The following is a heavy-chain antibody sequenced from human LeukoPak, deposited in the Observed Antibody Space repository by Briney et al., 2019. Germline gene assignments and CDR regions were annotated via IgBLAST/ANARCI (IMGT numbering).Heavy chain of an antibody. Sequence: GESLKISCKGSGFTFSTYSMNWVRQAPGKGLEWVSSISSSSSYIYYADSVKGRFTISRDNAKNSLYLQMNSLRAEDTAVYYCARGFYGSGSYPSFDYWGQGTLVTVSS. CDR3: ARGFYGSGSYPSFDY. CDR1: GFTFSTYS. V-gene: IGHV3-21*01. J-gene: IGHJ4*02. D-gene: IGHD3-10*01. CDR2: ISSSSSYI.